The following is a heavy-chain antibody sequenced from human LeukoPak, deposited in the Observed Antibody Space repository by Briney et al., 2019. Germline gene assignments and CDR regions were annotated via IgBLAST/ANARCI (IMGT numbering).Heavy chain of an antibody. CDR3: ARDHDAVGTTIDH. D-gene: IGHD1-14*01. J-gene: IGHJ4*02. CDR1: GFTFSSYW. V-gene: IGHV3-74*01. CDR2: IKSDGSDT. Sequence: GVSVRLSCAASGFTFSSYWMQWVRQAPGEGLVWGSHIKSDGSDTWYADSVKGRFTISRDNAKNMLYLQMNSLRDEDTAVYFCARDHDAVGTTIDHWGQGTLVTVSS.